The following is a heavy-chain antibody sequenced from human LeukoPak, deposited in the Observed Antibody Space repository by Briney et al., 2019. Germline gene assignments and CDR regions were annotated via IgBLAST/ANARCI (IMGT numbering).Heavy chain of an antibody. V-gene: IGHV3-64D*06. CDR3: VKRGRQGDYAYDY. Sequence: GGSLRRSCSASGFTFSSYAMHWVRQGPGKGLEYVSSISTDGGSTFYADSVKGRFTISRDNSKNTLYLQMSSLRGEDTAVYYCVKRGRQGDYAYDYWGQGALVTVSS. D-gene: IGHD4-17*01. CDR1: GFTFSSYA. J-gene: IGHJ4*02. CDR2: ISTDGGST.